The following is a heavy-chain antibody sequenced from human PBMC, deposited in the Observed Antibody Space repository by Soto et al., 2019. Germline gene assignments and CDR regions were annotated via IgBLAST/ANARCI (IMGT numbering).Heavy chain of an antibody. J-gene: IGHJ3*01. CDR3: AKYASANNGVWEAFDL. Sequence: EVQLLESGGGLAQPGGSLRLSCAASGFTFRDYAMSWVRQAPGKGLEWVSGLVGSGGDINYAASVRGRFTVSRDNSKNMLFLQMTSLRAEDTAVYYCAKYASANNGVWEAFDLWGQGTKVTVSS. CDR2: LVGSGGDI. V-gene: IGHV3-23*01. CDR1: GFTFRDYA. D-gene: IGHD2-8*01.